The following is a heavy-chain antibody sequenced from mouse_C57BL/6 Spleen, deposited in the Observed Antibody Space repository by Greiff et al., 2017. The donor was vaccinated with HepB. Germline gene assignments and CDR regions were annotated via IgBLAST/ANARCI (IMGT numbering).Heavy chain of an antibody. CDR1: GYTFTSYW. J-gene: IGHJ2*01. Sequence: VQLQQPGAELVKPGASVKLSCKASGYTFTSYWMQWVKQRPGQGLEWIGEIDPSDSYTNYNQKFKGKATLTVDTSSSTAYMQLSSLTSEDSAVYYCARSGGYDDPYWGKGTTLTVSS. V-gene: IGHV1-50*01. CDR3: ARSGGYDDPY. CDR2: IDPSDSYT. D-gene: IGHD2-2*01.